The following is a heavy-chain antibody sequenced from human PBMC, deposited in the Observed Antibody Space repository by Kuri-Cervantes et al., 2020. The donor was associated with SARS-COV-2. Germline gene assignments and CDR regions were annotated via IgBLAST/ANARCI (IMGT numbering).Heavy chain of an antibody. J-gene: IGHJ6*02. CDR3: ARKAIAVAGYGMDV. CDR2: INAGNGNT. V-gene: IGHV1-3*01. D-gene: IGHD6-19*01. CDR1: GYTFTSYA. Sequence: ASVKVSCKASGYTFTSYAIHWVRQAPGQRLEWMGWINAGNGNTKYSQKFQGRVTITRDTSTSTAYMELRSLRSDDTAVYYCARKAIAVAGYGMDVWGQGTRSPSP.